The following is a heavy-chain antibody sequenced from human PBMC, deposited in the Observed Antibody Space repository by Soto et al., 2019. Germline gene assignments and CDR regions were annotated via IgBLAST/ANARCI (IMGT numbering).Heavy chain of an antibody. D-gene: IGHD2-15*01. Sequence: SETLSLTCTVSGGSIYRSGYYWGWIRQPPGRGLEWIGNIDYNGVTYSNPPLKSRVTISRDTSKNQFSLKLTSVTAADTALYYCGKVLVGATGHTDSDSWGPGTLVTVSS. V-gene: IGHV4-39*01. CDR3: GKVLVGATGHTDSDS. J-gene: IGHJ4*02. CDR1: GGSIYRSGYY. CDR2: IDYNGVT.